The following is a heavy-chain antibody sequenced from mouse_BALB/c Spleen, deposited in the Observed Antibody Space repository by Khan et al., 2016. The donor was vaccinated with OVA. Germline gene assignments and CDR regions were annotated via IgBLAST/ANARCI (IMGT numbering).Heavy chain of an antibody. J-gene: IGHJ3*01. CDR1: GYTFTDFA. CDR2: ISTYYGDA. Sequence: QVQLQQSGAELVRPGVSVKISCKGSGYTFTDFAMHWVKQSHAKSLEWLGGISTYYGDADYNQKFKGKATMTVDKSSSTAYMELARLTSEDSAIYYCARGSYNSRFAYWGQGTLVTVSA. V-gene: IGHV1S137*01. D-gene: IGHD1-3*01. CDR3: ARGSYNSRFAY.